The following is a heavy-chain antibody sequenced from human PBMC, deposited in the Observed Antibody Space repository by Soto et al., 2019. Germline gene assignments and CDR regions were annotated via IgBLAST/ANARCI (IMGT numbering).Heavy chain of an antibody. D-gene: IGHD6-13*01. V-gene: IGHV1-18*01. CDR1: GYTFTSYG. J-gene: IGHJ4*02. CDR3: ARDAPTIAAQDDY. CDR2: ISAYNGNT. Sequence: QVQLVQSGAEVKKPGASVKVSCKASGYTFTSYGITWVRQAPGQGLEWMGWISAYNGNTNYAEKLQGRVTMTTDTSTSIAYVELRCLRSDDTAVYYCARDAPTIAAQDDYWGQGTLVTVSS.